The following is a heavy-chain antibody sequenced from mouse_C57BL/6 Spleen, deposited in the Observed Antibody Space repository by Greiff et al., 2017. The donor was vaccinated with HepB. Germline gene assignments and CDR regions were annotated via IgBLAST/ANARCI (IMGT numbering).Heavy chain of an antibody. CDR1: GYAFTNYL. J-gene: IGHJ3*01. Sequence: VQLQQSGAELVRPGTSVKVSCKASGYAFTNYLIEWVKQRPGQGLEWIGVINPGSGGTNYNEKFKGKATLTADKSSSTAYMQLSSLTSEDSAVYFCARSDDYDGGFAYWGQGTLVTVSA. D-gene: IGHD2-4*01. CDR2: INPGSGGT. V-gene: IGHV1-54*01. CDR3: ARSDDYDGGFAY.